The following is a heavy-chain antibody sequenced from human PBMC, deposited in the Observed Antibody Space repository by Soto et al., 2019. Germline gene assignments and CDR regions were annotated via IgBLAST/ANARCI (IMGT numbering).Heavy chain of an antibody. CDR3: ARHQSHSSSYVDP. CDR1: GGSISSSSYY. D-gene: IGHD6-13*01. CDR2: IYYSGST. Sequence: SETLSLTCTVSGGSISSSSYYWGWIRQPPGKGLEWIGSIYYSGSTYYNPSLKSRVTISVDTSKNQFSMKLSSVTAADTAVYYCARHQSHSSSYVDPWGQGTLVTVSS. V-gene: IGHV4-39*01. J-gene: IGHJ5*02.